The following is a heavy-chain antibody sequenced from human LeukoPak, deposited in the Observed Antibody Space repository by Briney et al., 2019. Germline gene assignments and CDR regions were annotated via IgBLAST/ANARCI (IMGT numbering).Heavy chain of an antibody. CDR2: ISWNSGSI. Sequence: PGGSLRPSCAPDGSSFDEHAMQWDRPAPGRGLEWVSGISWNSGSIGYADSVKGRFTISRDNAKNSLYLQMNSLRAEDTALYYCARDRYTSGWFDLEYWGQGTLVTVSS. CDR3: ARDRYTSGWFDLEY. J-gene: IGHJ4*02. V-gene: IGHV3-9*01. CDR1: GSSFDEHA. D-gene: IGHD6-19*01.